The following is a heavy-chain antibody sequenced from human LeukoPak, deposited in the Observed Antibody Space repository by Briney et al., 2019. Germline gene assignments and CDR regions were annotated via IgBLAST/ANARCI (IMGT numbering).Heavy chain of an antibody. D-gene: IGHD4/OR15-4a*01. V-gene: IGHV1-2*02. Sequence: ASVKVSCKASGYTFTDYYMHWVRQAPGQGLEWMGWINPNNGGTTYAQKFQGRVTMTRDTSISTAYMELGRLTSDDTAMYFCLRDLTYGGISSPDCWGQGSLSPSPQ. CDR2: INPNNGGT. CDR1: GYTFTDYY. J-gene: IGHJ4*02. CDR3: LRDLTYGGISSPDC.